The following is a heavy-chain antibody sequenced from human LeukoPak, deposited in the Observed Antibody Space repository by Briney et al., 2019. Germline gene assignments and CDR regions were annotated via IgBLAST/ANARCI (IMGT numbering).Heavy chain of an antibody. V-gene: IGHV4-38-2*01. CDR3: AATPRYCSSTSCWGY. CDR2: IYHSGST. D-gene: IGHD2-2*01. J-gene: IGHJ4*02. CDR1: GYSISSGYF. Sequence: PSETLSLTCAVSGYSISSGYFWGWIRQPPGKGPWWIGSIYHSGSTYYNPSLKSRVTISVDTSKNQFSLKLSSVTAADTAVYYCAATPRYCSSTSCWGYWGQGTLVTVSS.